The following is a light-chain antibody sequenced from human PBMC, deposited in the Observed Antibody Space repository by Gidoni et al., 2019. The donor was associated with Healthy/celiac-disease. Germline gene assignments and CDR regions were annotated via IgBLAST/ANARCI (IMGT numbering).Light chain of an antibody. CDR3: QQYYSTPLT. CDR1: QSVLYSSNNKNY. Sequence: DIVMTQSPDSLAVSLGERATINCKSSQSVLYSSNNKNYLAWYQQKPGQPPKLLIYWASTRESGVPDRFSGSGPGTDFTLTISSLQAEDVAVYYCQQYYSTPLTFXPXTKVDIK. V-gene: IGKV4-1*01. CDR2: WAS. J-gene: IGKJ3*01.